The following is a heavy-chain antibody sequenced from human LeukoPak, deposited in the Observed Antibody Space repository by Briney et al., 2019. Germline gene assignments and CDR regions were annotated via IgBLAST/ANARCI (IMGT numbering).Heavy chain of an antibody. V-gene: IGHV3-30*03. CDR1: GFTFSSYG. CDR2: ISYDGSNK. Sequence: GRSLRLSCAASGFTFSSYGMHWVRQAPGKGLEWVAAISYDGSNKYYADSVKGRFTISRDNSKNTLYLQMNSLRAEDTAVYYCARYSSSWFVYWGQGTLVTVSS. D-gene: IGHD6-13*01. J-gene: IGHJ5*01. CDR3: ARYSSSWFVY.